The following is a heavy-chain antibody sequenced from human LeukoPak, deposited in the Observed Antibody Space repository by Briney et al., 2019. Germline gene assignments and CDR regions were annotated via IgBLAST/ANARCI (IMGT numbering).Heavy chain of an antibody. Sequence: SVKVSCKASGGTFSSYVVSWVRQAPGQGLEWMGGIIPIFGTANYAQKFQGRVTITTDESTSTAYMELSSLRSEDTAVYYCAHTAVLRYFDLDYWGQGTLVTVSS. V-gene: IGHV1-69*05. CDR2: IIPIFGTA. D-gene: IGHD3-9*01. CDR3: AHTAVLRYFDLDY. J-gene: IGHJ4*02. CDR1: GGTFSSYV.